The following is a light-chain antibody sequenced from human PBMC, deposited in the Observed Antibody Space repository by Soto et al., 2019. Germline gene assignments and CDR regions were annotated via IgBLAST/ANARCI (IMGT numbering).Light chain of an antibody. CDR2: GAS. J-gene: IGKJ4*01. Sequence: EIVLTQFPGTLSLSPGERATLSCRASQSVGSNYLAWYQQRPGQPPNLLIYGASTRATGIPARFSGSGSGTEFTLTISSLQSEDFAVYYCQQYNNWPLTFGGGTKVDIK. V-gene: IGKV3-15*01. CDR3: QQYNNWPLT. CDR1: QSVGSN.